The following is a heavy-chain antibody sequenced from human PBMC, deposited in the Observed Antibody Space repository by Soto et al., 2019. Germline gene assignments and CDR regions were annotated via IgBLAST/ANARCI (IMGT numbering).Heavy chain of an antibody. D-gene: IGHD1-7*01. Sequence: EVQLMESGGGLVQPGGSLRLSCAASGFTVYTHFMSWIRQAPGKGLEWVSFIYTDRSTYYADSVKGRFIISRDDSENTIYLQMNSLRAEDTAVYYCASDPPETTDYGMDVWGQGTTVTVSS. CDR1: GFTVYTHF. J-gene: IGHJ6*02. CDR3: ASDPPETTDYGMDV. CDR2: IYTDRST. V-gene: IGHV3-66*01.